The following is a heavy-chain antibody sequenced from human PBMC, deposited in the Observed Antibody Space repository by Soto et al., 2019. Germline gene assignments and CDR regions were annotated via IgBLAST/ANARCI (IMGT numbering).Heavy chain of an antibody. V-gene: IGHV3-23*01. Sequence: EVQLLESGGGLVQPGGSLRLSCAASGFTFSSYAMSWVRQAPGKGLEWVSAISGSGGSTYYADSVKGRFTISRDNSKNTLYLQMNSLRAEDTAVYYCAKDPRFGQQLVANWFDPWGQGTLVTVSS. CDR2: ISGSGGST. J-gene: IGHJ5*02. CDR1: GFTFSSYA. CDR3: AKDPRFGQQLVANWFDP. D-gene: IGHD6-13*01.